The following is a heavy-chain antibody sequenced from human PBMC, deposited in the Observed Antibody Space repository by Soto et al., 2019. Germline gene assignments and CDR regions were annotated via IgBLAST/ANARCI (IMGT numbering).Heavy chain of an antibody. V-gene: IGHV3-30-3*01. J-gene: IGHJ4*02. CDR1: GYTFSSYA. CDR3: ASSPDYYDSSGYPIDY. D-gene: IGHD3-22*01. Sequence: PGGSLRLSCAASGYTFSSYAMHGVRKTPGKGLEWVAVISYDGSNKYYADSVKGRFTISRDNSKNTLYLQMNSLRAEDTAVYYCASSPDYYDSSGYPIDYWGQGTLVTVSS. CDR2: ISYDGSNK.